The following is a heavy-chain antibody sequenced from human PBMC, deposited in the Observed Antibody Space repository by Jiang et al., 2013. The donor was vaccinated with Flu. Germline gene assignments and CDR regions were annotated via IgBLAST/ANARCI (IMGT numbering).Heavy chain of an antibody. D-gene: IGHD6-6*01. CDR2: TYYRSKWYN. CDR3: AREDVYTSSFDS. J-gene: IGHJ4*02. CDR1: GDSVSSTNAA. Sequence: QTLSLTCAISGDSVSSTNAAWSWIRQSASRGLEWLGRTYYRSKWYNDYAESVKSRITINPDTSKNHFSLHLNSVTPEDTAVYFCAREDVYTSSFDSWGQGALVTVSS. V-gene: IGHV6-1*01.